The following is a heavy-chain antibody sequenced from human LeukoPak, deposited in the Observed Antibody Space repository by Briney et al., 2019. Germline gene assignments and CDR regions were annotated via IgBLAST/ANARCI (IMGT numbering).Heavy chain of an antibody. J-gene: IGHJ4*02. V-gene: IGHV1-69*06. D-gene: IGHD6-19*01. Sequence: SVKVSCKASGGTFSSYAISWMRQAPGQGLEWMGGIIPIFGTANYAQKFQGRVTITADKSTSTAYMELSSLRSEDTAVYYCARGSPQGWRHFDYWGQGTLVTVSS. CDR2: IIPIFGTA. CDR1: GGTFSSYA. CDR3: ARGSPQGWRHFDY.